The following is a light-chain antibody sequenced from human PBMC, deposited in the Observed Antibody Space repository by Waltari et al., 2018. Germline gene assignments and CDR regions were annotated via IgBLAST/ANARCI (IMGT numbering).Light chain of an antibody. CDR1: SLRRYH. J-gene: IGLJ2*01. Sequence: SELTQDPVVSVALGQTVRLTCQGDSLRRYHASRYQQKPGQAHVLVIYGQNNRPSAIASRFSGSTSVNTASLTIIGAQADDEADYFCDSRDSSGNLEVFGGGTKLTVL. V-gene: IGLV3-19*01. CDR2: GQN. CDR3: DSRDSSGNLEV.